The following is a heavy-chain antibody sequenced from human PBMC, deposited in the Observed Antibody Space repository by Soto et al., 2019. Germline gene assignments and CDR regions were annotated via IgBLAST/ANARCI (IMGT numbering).Heavy chain of an antibody. D-gene: IGHD3-3*01. CDR1: GFTFSNAW. CDR3: TTEDDFWSQTFDY. CDR2: IKRKTDGGTT. J-gene: IGHJ4*02. V-gene: IGHV3-15*01. Sequence: LRLSCAASGFTFSNAWMSWVRQAPGKGLEWVGRIKRKTDGGTTDYAAPVKGRFTISRDDSKNTLYLQMNSLKTEDTAVYYCTTEDDFWSQTFDYWGQGTLVTVSS.